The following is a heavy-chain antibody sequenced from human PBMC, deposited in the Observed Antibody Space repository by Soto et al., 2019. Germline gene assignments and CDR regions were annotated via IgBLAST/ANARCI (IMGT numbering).Heavy chain of an antibody. CDR2: ISSGGTSI. J-gene: IGHJ4*02. V-gene: IGHV3-11*01. D-gene: IGHD2-2*01. CDR3: ARGEGGYCSSITCPQFDY. CDR1: GFTFRAYY. Sequence: GGSLRLSCAASGFTFRAYYMSWIRQAQGKGLEWVSYISSGGTSIYYAGSVKGRFTISRDNAKTSLYLQMNSLRVEDTAVYYCARGEGGYCSSITCPQFDYWGQGTLVTVS.